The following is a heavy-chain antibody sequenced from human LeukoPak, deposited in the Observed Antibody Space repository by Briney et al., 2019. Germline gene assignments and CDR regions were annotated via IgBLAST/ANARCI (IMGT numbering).Heavy chain of an antibody. CDR1: GYTFTGYY. V-gene: IGHV1-2*02. Sequence: ASVKVSCTASGYTFTGYYLHWLRQAPGQGLEWMGWIHPNSGGTNYAQKFQGRVTMTRDTSISTAYMELSRLSSDDTAVYYCARDRPVDYWGQGTLVTVSS. J-gene: IGHJ4*02. CDR3: ARDRPVDY. CDR2: IHPNSGGT.